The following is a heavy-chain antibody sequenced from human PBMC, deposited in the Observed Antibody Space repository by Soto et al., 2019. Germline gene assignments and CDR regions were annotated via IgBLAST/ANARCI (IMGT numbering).Heavy chain of an antibody. CDR1: RFIFSSYA. CDR2: ISYDATDT. Sequence: GGSLRLSCEASRFIFSSYAMHWVRQAPGKELEWVALISYDATDTYYADSVKGRFTISRDNSKNALHLQMNSLRPEDTAAYYCAKGLDGDDYWSGHYTRWFGPWGQGTLV. D-gene: IGHD3-3*01. J-gene: IGHJ5*01. CDR3: AKGLDGDDYWSGHYTRWFGP. V-gene: IGHV3-30*18.